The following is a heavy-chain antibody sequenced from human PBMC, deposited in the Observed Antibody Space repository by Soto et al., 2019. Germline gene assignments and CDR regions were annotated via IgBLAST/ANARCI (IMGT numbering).Heavy chain of an antibody. V-gene: IGHV3-23*01. D-gene: IGHD2-2*01. CDR1: GFTFSSYA. J-gene: IGHJ6*02. CDR2: IGESGTPT. Sequence: GGSLRLSCAASGFTFSSYAMKWVRQAPGKGLEWVSLIGESGTPTYYSDSVKGRFTISRDNSGNTLFLEMYSLRAEDTAVYYCARYIPGVRYYGMDVWGQGTTVTVSS. CDR3: ARYIPGVRYYGMDV.